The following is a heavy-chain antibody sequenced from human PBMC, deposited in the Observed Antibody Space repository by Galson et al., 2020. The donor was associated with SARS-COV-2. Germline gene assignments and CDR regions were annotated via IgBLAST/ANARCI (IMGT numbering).Heavy chain of an antibody. D-gene: IGHD2-15*01. CDR1: GGSFSGYY. Sequence: SQTLSLTCAVSGGSFSGYYWSWIRQPPGKGLEWIGEINHSGSTNYNPSRKSRVTISVDTSKTQFSLKLSSVTAADTAVYYCARWGPGVAPRLDYWGQGTRVTVSS. CDR2: INHSGST. CDR3: ARWGPGVAPRLDY. J-gene: IGHJ4*02. V-gene: IGHV4-34*01.